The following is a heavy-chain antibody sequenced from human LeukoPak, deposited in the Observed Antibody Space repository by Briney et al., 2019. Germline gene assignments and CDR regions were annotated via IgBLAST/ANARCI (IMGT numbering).Heavy chain of an antibody. CDR1: GGSISSSNW. CDR2: IYHSGST. CDR3: ARDQLLWFGELGYYYGMDV. V-gene: IGHV4-4*02. J-gene: IGHJ6*02. Sequence: SETLSLTCAVSGGSISSSNWWSWVRQPPGKGLEWIGEIYHSGSTNYNPSLKSRVTISVDKSKNQFSLKLSSVTAADTAAYYCARDQLLWFGELGYYYGMDVWGQGTTVTVSS. D-gene: IGHD3-10*01.